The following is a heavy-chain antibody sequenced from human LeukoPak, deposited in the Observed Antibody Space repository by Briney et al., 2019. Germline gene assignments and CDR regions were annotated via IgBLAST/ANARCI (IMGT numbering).Heavy chain of an antibody. Sequence: SVKVSCKASGGTFSSYAISWVRQAPGQGLEWMGGIIPIFGTANYAQKFQGRVTITADESTSTAYMELSSLRSEDTAVYYCAREGVVRGVIIEGAAFDNWGQGTMVTVSS. CDR3: AREGVVRGVIIEGAAFDN. J-gene: IGHJ3*02. CDR1: GGTFSSYA. V-gene: IGHV1-69*01. CDR2: IIPIFGTA. D-gene: IGHD3-10*01.